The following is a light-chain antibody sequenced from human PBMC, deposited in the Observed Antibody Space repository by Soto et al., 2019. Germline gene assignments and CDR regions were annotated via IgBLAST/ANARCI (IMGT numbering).Light chain of an antibody. CDR2: EDS. CDR3: SSYTTISTVV. Sequence: QSALTQPPSVSGSPGQSITISCTGTSTDVGGYNYVSWYQQHLGNAPKLMIYEDSNRPSGISNRFSGSKSGTAASLTISGLQAEDEADYYRSSYTTISTVVFGAGTKLTVL. J-gene: IGLJ2*01. CDR1: STDVGGYNY. V-gene: IGLV2-14*01.